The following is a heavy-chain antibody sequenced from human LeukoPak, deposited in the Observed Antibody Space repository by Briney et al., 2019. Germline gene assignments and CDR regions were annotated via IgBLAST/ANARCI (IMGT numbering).Heavy chain of an antibody. CDR1: GFTFSSYG. Sequence: GGSLRLSCAASGFTFSSYGMHWVRQAPGKGLEWVAFIRYDGSNKYYADSVKGRFTISRDNSKNTLYLQMNSLRAEDTAVYYCAKDRAYYYGSGSSKQSDYWGQGTLVTVSS. CDR3: AKDRAYYYGSGSSKQSDY. D-gene: IGHD3-10*01. CDR2: IRYDGSNK. V-gene: IGHV3-30*02. J-gene: IGHJ4*02.